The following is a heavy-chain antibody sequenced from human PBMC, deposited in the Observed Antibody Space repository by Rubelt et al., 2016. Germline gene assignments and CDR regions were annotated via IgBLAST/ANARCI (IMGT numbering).Heavy chain of an antibody. V-gene: IGHV5-10-1*01. Sequence: EVLLVQSGAEVKKPGESLRISCKGSGYSFTSYWISWVRQMPGKGLEWMGRIDPSDSYPNYSPSFQGHVTTSADKSISTAYLQWSSLKASDTAMYYCARHAGDGGNSEDWFDPWGQGTLVTVSS. CDR2: IDPSDSYP. D-gene: IGHD4-23*01. CDR3: ARHAGDGGNSEDWFDP. CDR1: GYSFTSYW. J-gene: IGHJ5*02.